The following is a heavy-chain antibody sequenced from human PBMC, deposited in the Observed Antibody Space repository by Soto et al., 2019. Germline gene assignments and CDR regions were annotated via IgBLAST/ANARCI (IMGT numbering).Heavy chain of an antibody. V-gene: IGHV4-34*01. Sequence: SETLSLTCAVYGGSFSGYYWSWIHQPPGKGLEWIGEINHSGSTNYNPSLKSRVTISVDTSKNQFSLKLSSVTAADTAVYYCARAVMVVAARWYTPHFDYWGQGTLVTVSS. CDR2: INHSGST. CDR1: GGSFSGYY. D-gene: IGHD2-15*01. CDR3: ARAVMVVAARWYTPHFDY. J-gene: IGHJ4*02.